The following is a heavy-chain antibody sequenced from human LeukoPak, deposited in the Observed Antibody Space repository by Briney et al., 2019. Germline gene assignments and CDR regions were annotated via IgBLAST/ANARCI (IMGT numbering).Heavy chain of an antibody. CDR3: ARRDVGATIDY. CDR2: ILYTGRT. CDR1: GDSISSSRFY. J-gene: IGHJ4*02. D-gene: IGHD1-26*01. V-gene: IGHV4-39*01. Sequence: SETLSLTCTVSGDSISSSRFYWAWIRQPPGKGLEWIGSILYTGRTFYDPSLKSRVTISVDTSKNQFSLRLGSVTASDTAVYYCARRDVGATIDYWGQGTLVTVSS.